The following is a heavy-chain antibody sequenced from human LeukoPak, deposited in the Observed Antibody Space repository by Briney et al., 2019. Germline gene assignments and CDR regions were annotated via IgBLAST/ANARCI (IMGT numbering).Heavy chain of an antibody. CDR2: INPNSGGT. CDR1: GYTFTSYY. D-gene: IGHD2-2*01. CDR3: ARGGDIVVVPAADGGDAFDI. V-gene: IGHV1-2*02. J-gene: IGHJ3*02. Sequence: ASVKVSCKASGYTFTSYYMHWVRQAPGQGLEWMGWINPNSGGTNYAQKLQGRVTMTTDTSTSTAYMELRSLRSDDTAVYYCARGGDIVVVPAADGGDAFDIWGQGTMVTVSS.